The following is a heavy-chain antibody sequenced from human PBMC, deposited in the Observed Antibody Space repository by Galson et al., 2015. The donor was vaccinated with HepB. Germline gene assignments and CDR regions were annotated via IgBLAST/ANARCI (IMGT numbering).Heavy chain of an antibody. J-gene: IGHJ5*02. CDR2: IYKVGGS. CDR3: AKGKADDDFWTGRVGFDP. V-gene: IGHV4-59*01. CDR1: GDSMSPYY. D-gene: IGHD3/OR15-3a*01. Sequence: ETLSLTCTVSGDSMSPYYWSWIRQPPGKGLEWIGYIYKVGGSTYSPSLKSRVTISMDTSNNQFSLRVTSVTAADTAVYYCAKGKADDDFWTGRVGFDPWGQGTLVTVSS.